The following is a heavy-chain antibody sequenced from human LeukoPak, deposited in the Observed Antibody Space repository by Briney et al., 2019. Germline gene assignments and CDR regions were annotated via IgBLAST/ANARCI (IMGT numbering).Heavy chain of an antibody. CDR2: INHSGST. D-gene: IGHD5-12*01. CDR1: GGSFSGYY. CDR3: ARGIGYGGYDCDY. Sequence: SETLSLTCAVYGGSFSGYYWSWIRQPPGKGLEWIGEINHSGSTNYNPSLKSRVTISVDTSKNQFSLKLSSVTAADTAVYYCARGIGYGGYDCDYWGQGNLVTVSS. J-gene: IGHJ4*02. V-gene: IGHV4-34*01.